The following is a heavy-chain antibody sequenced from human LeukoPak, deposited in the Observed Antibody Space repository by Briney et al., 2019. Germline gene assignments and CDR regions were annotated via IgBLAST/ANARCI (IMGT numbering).Heavy chain of an antibody. J-gene: IGHJ4*02. CDR1: GGTFSSYA. D-gene: IGHD3-22*01. CDR3: ARVLYYYDSSGYLLDY. CDR2: IIPIFGTA. Sequence: SVKVSCKASGGTFSSYAISWVRQAPGQGLEWMGGIIPIFGTANYAQKFQGRVTITTDESTSTAYMKLSSLRSEDTAVYYCARVLYYYDSSGYLLDYWGQGTLVTVSS. V-gene: IGHV1-69*05.